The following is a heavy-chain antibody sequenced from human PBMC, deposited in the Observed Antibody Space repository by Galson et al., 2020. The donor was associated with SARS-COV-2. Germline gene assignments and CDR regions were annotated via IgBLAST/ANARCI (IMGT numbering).Heavy chain of an antibody. CDR2: IYTSGRT. CDR1: GASLRSYY. J-gene: IGHJ6*02. CDR3: ARDVPLRVTSTKYFGMDV. Sequence: SETLSLTCTVSGASLRSYYWSWIRQPAGKGMEWIGRIYTSGRTNYDPARKSRVTMSVDTPNNQFSLKLSSVTAADTAVYYCARDVPLRVTSTKYFGMDVWGPGTTLTGSS. D-gene: IGHD2-2*01. V-gene: IGHV4-4*07.